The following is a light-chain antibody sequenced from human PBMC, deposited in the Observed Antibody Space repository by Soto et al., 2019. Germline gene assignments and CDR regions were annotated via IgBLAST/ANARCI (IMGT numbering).Light chain of an antibody. CDR1: QGISIY. V-gene: IGKV1-39*01. J-gene: IGKJ4*01. CDR3: QQSYTLSPLT. CDR2: AAT. Sequence: IQLTQSPSSLSASVGNRVTITCRASQGISIYLNWYQQKPGQAPKLLIYAATSLQSGVPSRFSGSGSGTVFTLAISSLQPEDFATYFCQQSYTLSPLTFGGGTKVDIK.